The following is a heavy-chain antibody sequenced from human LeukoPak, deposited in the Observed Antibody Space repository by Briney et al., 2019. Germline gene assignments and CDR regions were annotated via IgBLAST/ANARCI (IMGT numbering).Heavy chain of an antibody. Sequence: PSETLSLTCTVSGGSISSSSYYWGWIRQPPGKGLEWIGSIYYSGSTYYNPSLKSRVTISVDTSKDQFSLKLSSVTAADTAVYYCASMAYAHTGIVGATAYYYYMDVWGKGTTVTVSS. D-gene: IGHD1-26*01. J-gene: IGHJ6*03. CDR3: ASMAYAHTGIVGATAYYYYMDV. CDR1: GGSISSSSYY. CDR2: IYYSGST. V-gene: IGHV4-39*07.